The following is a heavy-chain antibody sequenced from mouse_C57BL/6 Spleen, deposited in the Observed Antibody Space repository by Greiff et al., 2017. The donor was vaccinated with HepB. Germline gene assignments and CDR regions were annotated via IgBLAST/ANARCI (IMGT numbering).Heavy chain of an antibody. CDR3: ARGGNNYAMDY. CDR2: IDPSDSET. Sequence: QVQLQQPGAELVRPGSSVKLSCKASGYTFTSYWMHWVKQRPIQGLEWIGNIDPSDSETHYNQKFKDKATLTVDKSSSTAYMQLSSLTSEDSAVYYCARGGNNYAMDYWGQGTSVTVSS. CDR1: GYTFTSYW. V-gene: IGHV1-52*01. J-gene: IGHJ4*01. D-gene: IGHD1-1*01.